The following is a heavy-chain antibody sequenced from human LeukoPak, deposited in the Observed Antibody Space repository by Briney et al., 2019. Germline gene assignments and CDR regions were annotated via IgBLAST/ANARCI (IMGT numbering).Heavy chain of an antibody. J-gene: IGHJ4*02. Sequence: ASVKVSCKASGYTFTDYYIHWVRQAPGQGLEWMGRINANSGGTNYAQNFQGRVTMTRETSISTAYMELSRLRSDDTAVYYCARRRPGDVYRYGPFDYWGQGTLVTVSS. CDR3: ARRRPGDVYRYGPFDY. CDR2: INANSGGT. V-gene: IGHV1-2*06. CDR1: GYTFTDYY. D-gene: IGHD7-27*01.